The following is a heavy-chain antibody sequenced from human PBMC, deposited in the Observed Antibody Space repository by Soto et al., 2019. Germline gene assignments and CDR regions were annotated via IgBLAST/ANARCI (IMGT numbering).Heavy chain of an antibody. CDR1: GFTLSIYG. CDR3: ARDLGVALASLTLDF. V-gene: IGHV3-21*01. Sequence: GGSLRLSCAASGFTLSIYGMNWVRQAPGKGLEWVADITTSSSFRFYADSVEGRFTISRDDVKNSIYLQMNSLRAEDTGVYYCARDLGVALASLTLDFWGRGTLVTVSS. CDR2: ITTSSSFR. J-gene: IGHJ4*02. D-gene: IGHD2-15*01.